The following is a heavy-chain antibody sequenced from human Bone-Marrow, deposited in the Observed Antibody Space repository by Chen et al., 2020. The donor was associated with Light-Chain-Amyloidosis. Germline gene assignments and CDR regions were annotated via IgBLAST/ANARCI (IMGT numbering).Heavy chain of an antibody. Sequence: QVQLHQWGPGLLKPSETLSLTCAVSGGSFSGYYWTWIRQSPGKGLEWIGEINHSGSITSNPSLDSRVTMSVDMSKNQFSLQLRSVTAADTAVYYCARDLGYCSGGSCYHYGMDVWGQGTTVTVSS. D-gene: IGHD2-15*01. CDR2: INHSGSI. CDR1: GGSFSGYY. V-gene: IGHV4-34*01. J-gene: IGHJ6*02. CDR3: ARDLGYCSGGSCYHYGMDV.